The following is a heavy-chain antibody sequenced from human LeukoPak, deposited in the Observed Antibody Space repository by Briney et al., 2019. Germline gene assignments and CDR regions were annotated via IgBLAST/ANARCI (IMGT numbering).Heavy chain of an antibody. CDR3: ARDWGAYYHFFDY. Sequence: PGGSLRFSCEASGFSMSVYWMSWVRQAPGKGLEWVGNIKQDGSEGNYVDSVKGRFTISRDNAKKSLYLQINSLRAEDTAVYYCARDWGAYYHFFDYWGQGTLVTVSS. J-gene: IGHJ4*02. V-gene: IGHV3-7*01. CDR2: IKQDGSEG. CDR1: GFSMSVYW. D-gene: IGHD3-22*01.